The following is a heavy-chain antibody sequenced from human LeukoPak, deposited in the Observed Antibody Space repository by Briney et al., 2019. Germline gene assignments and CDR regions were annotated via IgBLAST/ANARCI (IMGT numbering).Heavy chain of an antibody. CDR3: ARVGYSGSYRYLYYVDY. CDR2: INPNSGGT. D-gene: IGHD1-26*01. J-gene: IGHJ4*02. CDR1: GYTFTGYY. V-gene: IGHV1-2*02. Sequence: ASVKVSCKASGYTFTGYYMHWVRQAPGQGLEWMGWINPNSGGTNYAQKFQGRVTMTRDTSISTAYMELSRLRSDDTAVYYCARVGYSGSYRYLYYVDYWGQGTLVTVSS.